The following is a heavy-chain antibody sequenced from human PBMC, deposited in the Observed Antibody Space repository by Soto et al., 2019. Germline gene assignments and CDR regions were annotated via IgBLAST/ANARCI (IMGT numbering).Heavy chain of an antibody. J-gene: IGHJ1*01. Sequence: SETLSLTCSVSGDSLSSSIYFWAWIRQPPGKGLEWIGSRYYSGSTYFNPSLKSRVTIAVDTSKNQFSLKLNSVTAADTAVYYCARHYNSAWYFQHWGQGTQVTVSS. CDR2: RYYSGST. CDR3: ARHYNSAWYFQH. CDR1: GDSLSSSIYF. V-gene: IGHV4-39*01. D-gene: IGHD6-19*01.